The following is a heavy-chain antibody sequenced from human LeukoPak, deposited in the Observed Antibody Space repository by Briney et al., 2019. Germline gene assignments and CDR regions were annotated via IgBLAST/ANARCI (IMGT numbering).Heavy chain of an antibody. V-gene: IGHV1-2*02. J-gene: IGHJ3*02. D-gene: IGHD3-22*01. CDR2: INPNRGGT. CDR3: ARDVDHYDITGKGLVDI. Sequence: ASVKVSCTASGYTFTGYYMHWVRQAPGQGLEGMGWINPNRGGTNYAQKFQGRVTMTRDTSISTAYMELSRLRSDDTAVYYCARDVDHYDITGKGLVDIWGQGTMVTVSS. CDR1: GYTFTGYY.